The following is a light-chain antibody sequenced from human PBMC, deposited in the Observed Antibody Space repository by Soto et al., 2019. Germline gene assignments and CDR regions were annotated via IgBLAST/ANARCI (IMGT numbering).Light chain of an antibody. CDR3: LQHFSYSWT. J-gene: IGKJ1*01. Sequence: DIQMTQSPSAMSASVGDRVTITCRASQSIANSLAWFQQKPGKVPERLIYDASRLQSGVPSRFSGSGSGTEFTLTISSLQPEDFAPYYCLQHFSYSWTFGQGTKVEIK. CDR2: DAS. CDR1: QSIANS. V-gene: IGKV1-17*03.